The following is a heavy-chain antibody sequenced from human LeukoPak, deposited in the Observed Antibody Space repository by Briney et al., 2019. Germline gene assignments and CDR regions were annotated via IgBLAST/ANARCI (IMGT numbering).Heavy chain of an antibody. Sequence: PGGSLRLSGAGSGFTYDDYDMHWLEPAQGNGLEWVALIGWNGDYTGYADSAQGRFSNSRDNAKNSLHLQIYSLRPEDTALYYCAKDMGYGTSDTCHPGFDHWGQGTRVTVSP. CDR3: AKDMGYGTSDTCHPGFDH. CDR2: IGWNGDYT. J-gene: IGHJ4*02. V-gene: IGHV3-9*01. CDR1: GFTYDDYD. D-gene: IGHD2-8*02.